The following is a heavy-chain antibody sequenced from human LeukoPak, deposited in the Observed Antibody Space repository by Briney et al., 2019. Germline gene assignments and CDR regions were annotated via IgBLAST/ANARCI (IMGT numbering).Heavy chain of an antibody. CDR3: ARVKGVKGTSWFDP. CDR2: INHSGST. V-gene: IGHV4-34*01. J-gene: IGHJ5*02. CDR1: GGSFSGYY. Sequence: RTSETLSLTCAVYGGSFSGYYWSWIRQPPGKGLEWIGEINHSGSTNYNPSLKSRVTISVDTSKNQFSPKLSSVTAADTAVYYCARVKGVKGTSWFDPWGQGTLVTVSS. D-gene: IGHD3-10*01.